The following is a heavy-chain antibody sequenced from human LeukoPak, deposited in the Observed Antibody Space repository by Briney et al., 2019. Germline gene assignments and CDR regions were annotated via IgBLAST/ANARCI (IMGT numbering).Heavy chain of an antibody. J-gene: IGHJ4*02. V-gene: IGHV3-23*01. Sequence: GGSLRLSCAASGFTFSSYAMSWVRQAPGKGLEWVSAISGSGGSTYYADSVKGRFTISRDNSKNTLYLQMNSLRAEDTAVYCCAKDSSSGWYFDYWGQGTLVTVSS. CDR1: GFTFSSYA. CDR2: ISGSGGST. CDR3: AKDSSSGWYFDY. D-gene: IGHD6-19*01.